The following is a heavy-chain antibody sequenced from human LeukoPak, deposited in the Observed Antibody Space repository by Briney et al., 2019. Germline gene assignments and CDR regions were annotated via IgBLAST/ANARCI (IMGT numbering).Heavy chain of an antibody. D-gene: IGHD5-18*01. CDR3: ATLQLWTGTPLDY. CDR2: ISSSGSTI. J-gene: IGHJ4*02. Sequence: GGSLRLSCAASGFTFSDYYMSWIRQAPGKGLEWVSYISSSGSTIYYADSVKGRFTISRDNAKNSLYLQMNSLRAEDTAVYYCATLQLWTGTPLDYWRQGTLVTVSS. CDR1: GFTFSDYY. V-gene: IGHV3-11*04.